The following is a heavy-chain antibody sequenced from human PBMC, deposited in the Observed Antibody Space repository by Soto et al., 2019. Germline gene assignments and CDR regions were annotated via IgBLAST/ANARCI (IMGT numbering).Heavy chain of an antibody. V-gene: IGHV3-23*01. CDR2: ISGSGHAT. Sequence: EVKLLESEGGLVPPGASARLSCITSGFIFDNYAMSWVRQSPGRGLEWVAAISGSGHATFYTQSVQGRFIISRDKSKKTLFLQMNNLRAEDTAVYYCAKGRYFDTSGGCANYWGLGTLVSVSA. CDR3: AKGRYFDTSGGCANY. D-gene: IGHD3-22*01. CDR1: GFIFDNYA. J-gene: IGHJ4*02.